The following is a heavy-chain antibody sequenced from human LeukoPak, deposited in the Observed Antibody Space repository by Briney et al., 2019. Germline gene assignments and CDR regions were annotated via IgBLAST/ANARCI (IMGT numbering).Heavy chain of an antibody. Sequence: GGSLRLSCAASGFSFSTCAMNWVRQAPGKGLEWVSTISGGGDGALYADSVKGRFTISRDNSKNTLFLQMNSPRAEDTAVYYCAKRTRGYSYGTLDYWGQGTLVTVSS. V-gene: IGHV3-23*01. CDR2: ISGGGDGA. CDR1: GFSFSTCA. J-gene: IGHJ4*02. D-gene: IGHD5-18*01. CDR3: AKRTRGYSYGTLDY.